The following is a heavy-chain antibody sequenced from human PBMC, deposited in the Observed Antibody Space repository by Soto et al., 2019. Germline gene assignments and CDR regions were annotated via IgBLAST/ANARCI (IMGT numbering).Heavy chain of an antibody. CDR2: IYYSGTT. J-gene: IGHJ5*02. CDR1: GGSISSYY. CDR3: ARDQQFCSGNSCYADNWFDP. Sequence: SETLSLTCTVSGGSISSYYWSWIRQPPGKGLEWIGYIYYSGTTKYNPSLKSRVTIAVDTSKNRFSLKLTSVTAADTAVYYCARDQQFCSGNSCYADNWFDPWGQGTLVTVS. D-gene: IGHD2-15*01. V-gene: IGHV4-59*01.